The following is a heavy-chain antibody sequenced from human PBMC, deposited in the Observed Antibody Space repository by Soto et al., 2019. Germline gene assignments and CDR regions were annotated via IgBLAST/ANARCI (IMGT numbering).Heavy chain of an antibody. J-gene: IGHJ4*02. CDR1: GFSVISGSYY. CDR2: IYYSGGT. D-gene: IGHD1-1*01. Sequence: SDTIPLTGPFSGFSVISGSYYWTWVRQPPGKALEWIGYIYYSGGTDYNPALKSRVTISLDTSKNQFSLKLSSVTAADTAVYDCARNAGPRIRPGPEHLDYRGQGSLVT. CDR3: ARNAGPRIRPGPEHLDY. V-gene: IGHV4-61*01.